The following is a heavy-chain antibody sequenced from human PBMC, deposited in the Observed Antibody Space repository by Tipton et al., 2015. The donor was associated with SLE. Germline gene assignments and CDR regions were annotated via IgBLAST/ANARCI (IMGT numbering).Heavy chain of an antibody. Sequence: LRLSCAVSRYSISSGYYWGWIRQPPGKGLEWIGYIYYSGSTNYNPSLKSRVTISVDTSKNQFSLNLSSVTAADTAAYYCAFGYSSSWPLDYWGQGTLVTVSS. V-gene: IGHV4-38-2*01. CDR3: AFGYSSSWPLDY. CDR1: RYSISSGYY. CDR2: IYYSGST. D-gene: IGHD6-13*01. J-gene: IGHJ4*02.